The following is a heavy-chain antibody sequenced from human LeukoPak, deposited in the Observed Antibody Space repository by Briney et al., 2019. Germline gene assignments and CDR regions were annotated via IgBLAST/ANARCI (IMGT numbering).Heavy chain of an antibody. CDR2: ISGSGGSTYYA. CDR3: AKVTATTGTWYFDY. Sequence: GGSLRLSCAASGFTFSDHYMSWIRQAPGKGLEWVSGISGSGGSTYYAYYADSAKGRFTISRDDSKNTLYLQMNSLRAEDTALYYCAKVTATTGTWYFDYWGQGTLVTVSS. V-gene: IGHV3-23*01. J-gene: IGHJ4*02. D-gene: IGHD1-1*01. CDR1: GFTFSDHY.